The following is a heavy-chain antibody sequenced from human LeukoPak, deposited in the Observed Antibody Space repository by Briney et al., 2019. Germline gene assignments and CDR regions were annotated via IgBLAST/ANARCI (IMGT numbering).Heavy chain of an antibody. CDR1: GFTFSSYS. CDR3: AKDLDILTTPGW. V-gene: IGHV3-23*01. J-gene: IGHJ4*02. D-gene: IGHD3-9*01. Sequence: GGSLRLSCAASGFTFSSYSMSWVRQAPGKGLEWVSAISGSGGSTYYADSVKGRFTISRDNSKNTLYLQMNSLRAEDTAVYYCAKDLDILTTPGWWGQGTLVTVSS. CDR2: ISGSGGST.